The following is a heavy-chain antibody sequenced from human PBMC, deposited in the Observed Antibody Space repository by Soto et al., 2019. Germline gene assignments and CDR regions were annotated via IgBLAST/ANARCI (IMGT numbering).Heavy chain of an antibody. J-gene: IGHJ4*02. CDR3: GSVFEY. V-gene: IGHV3-74*01. CDR2: IDSDGIYT. Sequence: DVQLVESGGGLVQPGGSLRLSCAASGFTYTNYWMHWVRQAPQKGLVLVSPIDSDGIYTSYADSVKGRFTISRDNAKNALYLQMNDLRTEDTAVYYCGSVFEYWGQGSLVTVSS. CDR1: GFTYTNYW.